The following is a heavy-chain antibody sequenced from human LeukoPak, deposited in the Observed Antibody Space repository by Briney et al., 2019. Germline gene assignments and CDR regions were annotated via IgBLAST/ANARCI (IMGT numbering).Heavy chain of an antibody. D-gene: IGHD3-16*01. CDR3: ATEAFLDATIMITFGGLYY. CDR2: FDPEDGET. J-gene: IGHJ4*02. CDR1: GYTLTELS. Sequence: ASVKVSCKVSGYTLTELSMHWVRQAPGKGLEWMGGFDPEDGETIYAQKFQGRVTMTEDTSTDTAYMELSSLRSEDTAVYYCATEAFLDATIMITFGGLYYWGQGTLVTVSS. V-gene: IGHV1-24*01.